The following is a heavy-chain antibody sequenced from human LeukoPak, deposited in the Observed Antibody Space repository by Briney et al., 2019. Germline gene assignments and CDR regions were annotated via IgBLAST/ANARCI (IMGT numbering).Heavy chain of an antibody. Sequence: SETLSLTCTVSGGSISGDNYFWSWVRQSPGEGLEWIGYLSHKWGAFYNPSLNSRASISVDTSKNEFSLKLSSATAADTAIYYCAREVDLAMPGSQDAFDIWGQGTMVTVSS. D-gene: IGHD6-19*01. V-gene: IGHV4-30-4*01. CDR2: LSHKWGA. CDR3: AREVDLAMPGSQDAFDI. CDR1: GGSISGDNYF. J-gene: IGHJ3*02.